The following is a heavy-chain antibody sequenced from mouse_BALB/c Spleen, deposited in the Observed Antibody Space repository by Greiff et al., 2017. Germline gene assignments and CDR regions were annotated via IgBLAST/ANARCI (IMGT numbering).Heavy chain of an antibody. CDR2: ISNGGGST. CDR3: ARGYYGSSPDWYFDV. Sequence: EVQGVESGGGLVQPGGSLKLSCAASGFTFSSYTMSWVRQTPEKRLEWVAYISNGGGSTYYPDTVKGRFTISRDNAKNTLYLQMSSLKSEDTAMYYCARGYYGSSPDWYFDVWGAGTTVTVSS. CDR1: GFTFSSYT. D-gene: IGHD1-1*01. J-gene: IGHJ1*01. V-gene: IGHV5-12-2*01.